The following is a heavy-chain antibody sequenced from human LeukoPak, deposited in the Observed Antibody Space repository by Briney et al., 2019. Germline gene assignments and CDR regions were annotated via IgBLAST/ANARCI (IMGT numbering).Heavy chain of an antibody. CDR2: IYYSGS. CDR1: GDSISSRSYY. J-gene: IGHJ4*02. Sequence: SETLSLTCNVSGDSISSRSYYWGWLRQPPGKGLEWIGSIYYSGSIYKPSLMSRVTLSVDTSNNQFSLKLSSVTAADTAVYYCARVSGYDWESFYDYWGPGTLVTVSS. CDR3: ARVSGYDWESFYDY. D-gene: IGHD5-12*01. V-gene: IGHV4-39*07.